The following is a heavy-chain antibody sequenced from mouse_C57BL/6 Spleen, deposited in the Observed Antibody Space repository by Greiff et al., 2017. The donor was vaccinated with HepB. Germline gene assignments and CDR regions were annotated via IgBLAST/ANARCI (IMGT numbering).Heavy chain of an antibody. D-gene: IGHD2-4*01. CDR3: ARDLITNYFDY. CDR1: GFTFSSYA. V-gene: IGHV5-4*01. Sequence: DVMLVESGGGLVKPGGSLKLSCAASGFTFSSYAMSWVRQTPEKRLEWVATISDGGSYTYYPDNVKGRFTISRDNAKNNLYLQMSHLKSEDTAMYYCARDLITNYFDYWGQGTTLTVSS. CDR2: ISDGGSYT. J-gene: IGHJ2*01.